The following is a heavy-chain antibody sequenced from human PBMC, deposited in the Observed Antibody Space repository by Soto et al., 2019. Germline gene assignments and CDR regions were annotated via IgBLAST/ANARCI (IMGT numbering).Heavy chain of an antibody. CDR3: ASSGRGVHSSAFDI. V-gene: IGHV1-2*04. Sequence: ASVKVSCKASGNTFTGYYMHWVRQAPGQGLEWMGWINSNSGGTNYAQKFQGWVTMTRDTSISTAYMELSRLRSDDTAVYYCASSGRGVHSSAFDIWGQGTMVTVSS. D-gene: IGHD1-26*01. CDR2: INSNSGGT. CDR1: GNTFTGYY. J-gene: IGHJ3*02.